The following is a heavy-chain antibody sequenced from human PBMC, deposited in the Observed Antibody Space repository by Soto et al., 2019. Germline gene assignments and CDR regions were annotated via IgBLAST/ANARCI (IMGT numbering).Heavy chain of an antibody. V-gene: IGHV3-7*04. D-gene: IGHD3-10*01. Sequence: PGGSLRLSCAASGFTFSSYWMSWVRQAPGKGLEWVANIKRDGSEKYYVDSVKGRFTISRDNAKNSLYLQMNSLRAEDTAVYYCARDPESYGSGSYCDYWGRGTLVTVSS. CDR2: IKRDGSEK. CDR3: ARDPESYGSGSYCDY. CDR1: GFTFSSYW. J-gene: IGHJ4*02.